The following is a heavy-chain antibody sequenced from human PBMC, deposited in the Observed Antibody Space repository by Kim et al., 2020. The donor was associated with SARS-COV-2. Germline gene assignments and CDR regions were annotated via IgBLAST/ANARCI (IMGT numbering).Heavy chain of an antibody. Sequence: GGSLRLSCAASGFTFSSYAMSWVRQAPGKGLEWVSAISGSGGSTYYADSVKGRFTISRDNSKNTLYLQMNSLRAEDTAVYYCAKDRTWFGEIAPWYFDYWGQGTLVTVSS. CDR1: GFTFSSYA. V-gene: IGHV3-23*01. CDR3: AKDRTWFGEIAPWYFDY. CDR2: ISGSGGST. J-gene: IGHJ4*02. D-gene: IGHD3-10*01.